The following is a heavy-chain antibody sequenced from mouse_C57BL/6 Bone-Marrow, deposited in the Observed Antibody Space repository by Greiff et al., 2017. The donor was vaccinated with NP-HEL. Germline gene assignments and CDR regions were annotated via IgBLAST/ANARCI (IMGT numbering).Heavy chain of an antibody. Sequence: VQLQQSGAELVKPGASVKLSCKASGYTFTSYWMHWVKQRPGRGLEWIGRIDPNSGGTKYNEKFKSEATLTVDKPSSTAYMQLSSLTSEDSAVYYCARSDGSSFFYFDYWGQGTTLTVSS. CDR1: GYTFTSYW. J-gene: IGHJ2*01. CDR2: IDPNSGGT. V-gene: IGHV1-72*01. CDR3: ARSDGSSFFYFDY. D-gene: IGHD1-1*01.